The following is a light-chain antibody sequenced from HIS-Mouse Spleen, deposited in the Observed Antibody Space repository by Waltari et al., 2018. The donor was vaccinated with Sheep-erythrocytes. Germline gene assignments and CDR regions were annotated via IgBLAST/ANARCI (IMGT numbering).Light chain of an antibody. V-gene: IGKV2-28*01. CDR1: QSLLHSNGYNY. CDR2: LGS. J-gene: IGKJ1*01. CDR3: MQALQTPWT. Sequence: DIVMTQSPLPLPVTPGEPASISFRSRQSLLHSNGYNYLDWYLQKPGQSPQLLIYLGSNRASGVPDRFSGSGSGTDFTLKISRVEAEDVGVYYCMQALQTPWTFGQGTKVEIK.